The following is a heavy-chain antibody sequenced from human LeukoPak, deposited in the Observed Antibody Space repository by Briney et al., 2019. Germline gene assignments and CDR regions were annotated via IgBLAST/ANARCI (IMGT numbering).Heavy chain of an antibody. CDR2: ISGSGGST. CDR1: GFNFSTYA. CDR3: ARNLNDYGDRIWDY. Sequence: PGGSLRLSCAASGFNFSTYAMHWVRQAPGKGLEWVSAISGSGGSTYYADSVKGRFTISRDNSKNTLYLQMNSLRAEDTAVYYCARNLNDYGDRIWDYWGQGTLVTVSS. J-gene: IGHJ4*02. V-gene: IGHV3-23*01. D-gene: IGHD4-17*01.